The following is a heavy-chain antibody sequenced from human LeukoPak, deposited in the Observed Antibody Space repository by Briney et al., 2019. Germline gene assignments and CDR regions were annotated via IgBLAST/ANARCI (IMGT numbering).Heavy chain of an antibody. J-gene: IGHJ5*02. CDR1: GFTFSKVR. CDR2: IKSKSDDGTT. V-gene: IGHV3-15*01. CDR3: CGTRGDL. Sequence: GGSLRLSCEASGFTFSKVRMSWVRQAPGKGLEWVGRIKSKSDDGTTDYAPPVRGRFTISREDSKSMVYLQMNSLRSEDTAVYYCCGTRGDLWGQGTLVTVSS. D-gene: IGHD1-7*01.